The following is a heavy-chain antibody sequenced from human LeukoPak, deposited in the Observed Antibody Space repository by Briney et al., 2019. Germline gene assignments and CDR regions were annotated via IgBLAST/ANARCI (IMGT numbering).Heavy chain of an antibody. CDR1: GYTFTGYY. CDR2: INPNSGGT. Sequence: ASVKVSCKASGYTFTGYYMHWVRQAPGQGLEWMGWINPNSGGTNYAQKFQGRVTMTRDTSISPAYMEMRRLRSDDTAVYYCARGITTFGVVIIGRLDPWGQGTLVTVSS. J-gene: IGHJ5*02. D-gene: IGHD3-3*01. CDR3: ARGITTFGVVIIGRLDP. V-gene: IGHV1-2*02.